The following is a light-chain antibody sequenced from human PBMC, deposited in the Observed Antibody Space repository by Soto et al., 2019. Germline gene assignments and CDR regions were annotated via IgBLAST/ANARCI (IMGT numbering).Light chain of an antibody. CDR3: QQYSSYPYT. CDR1: QTISTW. CDR2: DAS. Sequence: DIQMTQSPSTMSASVGDRVTITCRAIQTISTWMAWYQQKPGEAPKLLIYDASTLKSGVPSRFSGSASGTEFTLTVSSLQPDDFVTYYCQQYSSYPYTFGLGTKVEIK. J-gene: IGKJ2*01. V-gene: IGKV1-5*01.